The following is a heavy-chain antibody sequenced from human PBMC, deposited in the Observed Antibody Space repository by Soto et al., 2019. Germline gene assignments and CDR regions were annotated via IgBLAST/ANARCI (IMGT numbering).Heavy chain of an antibody. CDR1: GFTFSSYA. D-gene: IGHD2-15*01. V-gene: IGHV3-23*01. J-gene: IGHJ6*02. Sequence: GGSLRLSCAASGFTFSSYAMSWVRQAPGKGLEWVSAISGSGGSTYYADSVKGRFTISRDNSKNTLYLQMNSLRAEDTAVYYCAKEGVTAYCSGGSCYSAAYGMDVWGQGTTVTVSS. CDR2: ISGSGGST. CDR3: AKEGVTAYCSGGSCYSAAYGMDV.